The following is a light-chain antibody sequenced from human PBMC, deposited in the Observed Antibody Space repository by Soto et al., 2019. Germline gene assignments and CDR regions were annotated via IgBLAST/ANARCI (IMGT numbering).Light chain of an antibody. V-gene: IGLV1-51*01. J-gene: IGLJ2*01. CDR1: SSNIGNNY. Sequence: QSVLTQPPSVSAAPGQKVTISCSGSSSNIGNNYVSWYQQLPGTAPKLLIYDNNKRPSGIPDRFSGSKSGTSATLGITGLQTGDEADYYCSSYGGSNNLLFGGGTKLTVL. CDR3: SSYGGSNNLL. CDR2: DNN.